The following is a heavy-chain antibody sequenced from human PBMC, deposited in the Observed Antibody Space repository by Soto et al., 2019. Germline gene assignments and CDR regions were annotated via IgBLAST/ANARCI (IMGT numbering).Heavy chain of an antibody. CDR1: GYSFTSYW. Sequence: GESLKISCKGSGYSFTSYWISWVRQKPGKDLEWMGRIDPSDSQTYYSPSFRGHVTISATKSITTVFLQWSSLRASDTAMYYCARQIYDSDTGPNFQYYFDSWGQGTPVTVSS. CDR3: ARQIYDSDTGPNFQYYFDS. V-gene: IGHV5-10-1*01. CDR2: IDPSDSQT. D-gene: IGHD3-22*01. J-gene: IGHJ4*02.